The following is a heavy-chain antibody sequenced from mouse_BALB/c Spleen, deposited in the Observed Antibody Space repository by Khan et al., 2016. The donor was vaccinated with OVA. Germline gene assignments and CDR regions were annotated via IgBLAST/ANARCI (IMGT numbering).Heavy chain of an antibody. CDR1: GFTFSTYG. J-gene: IGHJ3*01. V-gene: IGHV5-6*01. D-gene: IGHD1-1*01. CDR3: TGLAYYYGSEGFAY. CDR2: VSTGGGYT. Sequence: EVQLLETGGDLVKPGGSLKLSCAASGFTFSTYGMSWVRQTPDKRLEWVATVSTGGGYTYYPDSVKGRFTISRDNAKNTLYLQMSGLKSEDTAMFYCTGLAYYYGSEGFAYWGQGTLVTVSA.